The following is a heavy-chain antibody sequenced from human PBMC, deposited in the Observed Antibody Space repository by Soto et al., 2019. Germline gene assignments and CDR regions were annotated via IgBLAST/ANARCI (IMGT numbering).Heavy chain of an antibody. CDR2: ISGSGGST. CDR3: AKDRDSSSWYDY. V-gene: IGHV3-23*01. D-gene: IGHD6-13*01. CDR1: GFTFVSYA. Sequence: PGGSLRLSCAASGFTFVSYAMIWVRQAPGKGLEWVSAISGSGGSTYYADSVKGRFTISRDNSKNTLYLQMNSLRAEDTAVYYCAKDRDSSSWYDYWGQGTLVTVSS. J-gene: IGHJ4*02.